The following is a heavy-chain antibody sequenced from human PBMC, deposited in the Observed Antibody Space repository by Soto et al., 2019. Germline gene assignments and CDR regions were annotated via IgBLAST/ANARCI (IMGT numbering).Heavy chain of an antibody. CDR2: ISSSSSYI. CDR1: GFTFSSYS. V-gene: IGHV3-21*01. Sequence: PGGSLRLSCAASGFTFSSYSMNWVRQAPGKGLEWVSSISSSSSYIYYADSVKGRFTISRDNAKNSLYLQMNSLRAEDTAVYYCAITSLRRKGYGMDVWGQGTTVTVSS. J-gene: IGHJ6*01. D-gene: IGHD4-17*01. CDR3: AITSLRRKGYGMDV.